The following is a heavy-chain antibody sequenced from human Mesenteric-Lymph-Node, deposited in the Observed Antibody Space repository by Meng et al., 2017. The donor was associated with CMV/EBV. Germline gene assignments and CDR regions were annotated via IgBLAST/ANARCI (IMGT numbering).Heavy chain of an antibody. J-gene: IGHJ6*02. CDR1: GGSISTGFSY. V-gene: IGHV4-39*07. Sequence: GSLRLSCSVSGGSISTGFSYWGWIRPPPGMGLEWLGNIYFSGSTYYHPSLRSRVTISVDTSKNQFSLKLSSVTAADTAVYYCARGGRKPVRVRGVITNRYYYYGMDVWGQGTTVTVSS. CDR3: ARGGRKPVRVRGVITNRYYYYGMDV. D-gene: IGHD3-10*01. CDR2: IYFSGST.